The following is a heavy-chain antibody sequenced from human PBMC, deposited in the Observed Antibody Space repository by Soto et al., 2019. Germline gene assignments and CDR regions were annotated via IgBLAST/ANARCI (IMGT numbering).Heavy chain of an antibody. D-gene: IGHD1-7*01. V-gene: IGHV1-69*13. Sequence: SVKVSCKASGGTFSSSSITWVRQAPGQGLEWMGGIIPMFGTTNYAQKFQGRVTIIADESTSTAYMELSSLRSEDTAVYYCARETGVVPGTTGGYNWFDPWGQGTLVTVSS. CDR3: ARETGVVPGTTGGYNWFDP. J-gene: IGHJ5*02. CDR1: GGTFSSSS. CDR2: IIPMFGTT.